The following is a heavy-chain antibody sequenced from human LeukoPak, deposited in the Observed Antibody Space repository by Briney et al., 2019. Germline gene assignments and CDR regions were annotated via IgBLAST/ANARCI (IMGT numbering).Heavy chain of an antibody. V-gene: IGHV3-30-3*01. CDR2: ISYDGSNK. D-gene: IGHD1-26*01. CDR1: GFTFSSYA. CDR3: ARDPTWSYPRGYFDY. Sequence: GSLRLSCAASGFTFSSYAMHWVRQAPGKGLEWVAVISYDGSNKYYADSVKGRFTISRDNSKNTLYLQMNSLRAEDTAVYYCARDPTWSYPRGYFDYWGQGTLVTVSS. J-gene: IGHJ4*02.